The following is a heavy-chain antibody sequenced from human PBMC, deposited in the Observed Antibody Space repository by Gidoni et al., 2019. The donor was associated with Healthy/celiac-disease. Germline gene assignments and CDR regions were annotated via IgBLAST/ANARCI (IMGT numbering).Heavy chain of an antibody. CDR2: INHSGST. D-gene: IGHD5-12*01. J-gene: IGHJ3*02. Sequence: QVQLQQWGAGLLTPSATLSLTCAVYGGSFSGYYWSWIRQPPGKGLEWIGEINHSGSTNYNPSLKSRVTISVDTSKNQCSLKLSSVTAADTAVYYCARGVRSGYDSVVKAFDIWGQGTMVTVSS. CDR1: GGSFSGYY. CDR3: ARGVRSGYDSVVKAFDI. V-gene: IGHV4-34*01.